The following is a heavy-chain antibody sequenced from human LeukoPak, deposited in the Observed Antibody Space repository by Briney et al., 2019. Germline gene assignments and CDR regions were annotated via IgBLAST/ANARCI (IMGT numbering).Heavy chain of an antibody. CDR2: IYTSGST. CDR3: ARAKSMVRGVMIPGQDYYYGMDV. D-gene: IGHD3-10*01. J-gene: IGHJ6*02. CDR1: GGSISSGSYY. Sequence: SQTLSLTCTVSGGSISSGSYYWSWIRQPAGKGLEWIGRIYTSGSTYYNPSLKSRVTISVDTSKNQFSLKLSSVTAAGTAVYYCARAKSMVRGVMIPGQDYYYGMDVWGQGTTVTVSS. V-gene: IGHV4-61*02.